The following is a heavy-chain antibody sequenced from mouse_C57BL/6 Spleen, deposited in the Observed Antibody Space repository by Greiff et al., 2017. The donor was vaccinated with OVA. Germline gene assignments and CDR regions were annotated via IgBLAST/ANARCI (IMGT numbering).Heavy chain of an antibody. Sequence: QVQLQQSGPGLVQPSQSLSITCTVSGFSLTSYGVHWVRQSPGKGLEWLGVLWRGGSPDYNAAFMSRLSITKENSKSQVVCKMNSRQADDTAIYYCAKNSNYYFDYWGQGTTLTVSS. CDR1: GFSLTSYG. CDR2: LWRGGSP. D-gene: IGHD2-5*01. CDR3: AKNSNYYFDY. V-gene: IGHV2-5*01. J-gene: IGHJ2*01.